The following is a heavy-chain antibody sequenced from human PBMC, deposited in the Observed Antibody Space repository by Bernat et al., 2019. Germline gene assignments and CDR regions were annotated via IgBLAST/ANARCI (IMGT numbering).Heavy chain of an antibody. Sequence: EVQLVESGGGLVKPGGSLRLSCAASGFTFSSYSMNWVRQAPGKGLEWVSSISSSSSYIYYADSVKGRFTITRDNAKNSLYQQMNSLRAEDTAVYYCAGDRSTGSYSWFDPWGQGTLVTVSS. D-gene: IGHD2-2*01. CDR1: GFTFSSYS. J-gene: IGHJ5*02. V-gene: IGHV3-21*01. CDR2: ISSSSSYI. CDR3: AGDRSTGSYSWFDP.